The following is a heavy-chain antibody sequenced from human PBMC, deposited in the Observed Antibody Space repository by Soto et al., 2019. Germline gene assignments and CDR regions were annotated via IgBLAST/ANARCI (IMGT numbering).Heavy chain of an antibody. CDR2: INHSGST. V-gene: IGHV4-34*01. CDR1: GGSFRGYY. D-gene: IGHD2-2*01. J-gene: IGHJ5*02. Sequence: SETLSLTCAVYGGSFRGYYWSWIRQPPGKGLEWIGEINHSGSTNYNPSLKSRVTISVDTSKNQFSLKLSSVTAADTAVYYCARAEIVVVPAAIGRGVNWFDPWGQGTLVTVSS. CDR3: ARAEIVVVPAAIGRGVNWFDP.